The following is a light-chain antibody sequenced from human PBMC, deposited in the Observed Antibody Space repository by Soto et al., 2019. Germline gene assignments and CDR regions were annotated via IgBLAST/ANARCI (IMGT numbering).Light chain of an antibody. V-gene: IGKV3-11*01. CDR2: GAF. CDR3: QQRNIWPPVT. J-gene: IGKJ5*01. CDR1: PSVTNY. Sequence: PEERATLSCRASPSVTNYLAWYQQKPGQAPRLLIYGAFNRATGIPARFSGSGSGTDLTLTISSLETEDFAVYYCQQRNIWPPVTFGQGTRLEIK.